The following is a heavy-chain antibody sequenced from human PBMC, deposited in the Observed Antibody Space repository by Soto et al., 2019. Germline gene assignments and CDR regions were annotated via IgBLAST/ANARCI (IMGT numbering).Heavy chain of an antibody. J-gene: IGHJ5*02. CDR2: IIPILGIA. CDR1: GGTFSSYT. CDR3: ARVVPAANMDDNWFDP. Sequence: SVKVSCKASGGTFSSYTISWVRQAPGQGLEWMGRIIPILGIANYAQKFQGRVTITADKSTSTAYMELSSLRSEDTAVYYCARVVPAANMDDNWFDPWGQGTLVTVSS. D-gene: IGHD2-2*01. V-gene: IGHV1-69*02.